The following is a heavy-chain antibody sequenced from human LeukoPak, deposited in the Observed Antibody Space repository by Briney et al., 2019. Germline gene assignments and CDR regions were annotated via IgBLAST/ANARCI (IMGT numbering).Heavy chain of an antibody. CDR1: APSLTGHY. CDR2: VSYTGRT. D-gene: IGHD3-22*01. V-gene: IGHV4-59*11. J-gene: IGHJ3*01. Sequence: SETLSLTYTVAAPSLTGHYWSWIRQPPGKRLEWIGYVSYTGRTKYNPSLQSRVTISIDTSKSQFSLKLTSVTSADTAVYSCARLLDNDISGDPDTFDVWGQGTTVIVSS. CDR3: ARLLDNDISGDPDTFDV.